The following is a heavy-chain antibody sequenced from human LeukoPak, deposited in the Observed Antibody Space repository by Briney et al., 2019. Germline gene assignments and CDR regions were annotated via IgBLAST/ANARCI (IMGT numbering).Heavy chain of an antibody. D-gene: IGHD3-16*01. Sequence: ASVKVSCKTSGFTFSNSAVQWVRQARGQRLEWIGWIVVGSRNTDYTQKFQERVTITRDMSTGTAYMELTSLTSEDTAVYYCAARPGGYASFDIWGQGTMVTVSS. J-gene: IGHJ3*02. CDR1: GFTFSNSA. CDR3: AARPGGYASFDI. V-gene: IGHV1-58*01. CDR2: IVVGSRNT.